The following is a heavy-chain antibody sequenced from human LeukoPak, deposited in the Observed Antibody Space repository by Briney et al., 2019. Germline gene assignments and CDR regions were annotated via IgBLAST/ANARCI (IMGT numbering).Heavy chain of an antibody. Sequence: SQTLSLTCTVSGGSISSGSYYWSWIRQPAGKGLEWIGRIYTSGSTNYNPSLKSRVTISVDPSKNQFSLKLSSVPAADTAVYYCARGGRYGSGTFDYWGQGTLVTVSS. D-gene: IGHD3-10*01. CDR2: IYTSGST. CDR1: GGSISSGSYY. CDR3: ARGGRYGSGTFDY. J-gene: IGHJ4*02. V-gene: IGHV4-61*02.